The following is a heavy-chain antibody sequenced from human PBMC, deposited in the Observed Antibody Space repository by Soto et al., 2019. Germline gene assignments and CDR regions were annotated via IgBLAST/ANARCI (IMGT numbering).Heavy chain of an antibody. V-gene: IGHV4-30-2*01. CDR3: ARVPYV. J-gene: IGHJ6*02. CDR2: IYHSGST. Sequence: PSETLSLTCAVSGGCISSGGYSWTWIRQPPGKGLEWIGYIYHSGSTYYNPSLKSRVTISVDRSKNQFSLKLNSVTAADTAVYYYARVPYVWGQGTTVTVSS. CDR1: GGCISSGGYS.